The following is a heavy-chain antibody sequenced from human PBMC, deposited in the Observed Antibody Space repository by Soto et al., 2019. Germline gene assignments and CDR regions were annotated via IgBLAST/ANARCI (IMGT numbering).Heavy chain of an antibody. CDR3: ARELPPAPGSFREDALDI. D-gene: IGHD6-13*01. CDR2: IIPICGTT. J-gene: IGHJ3*02. Sequence: QVQLVQSGAELKKPGSSVKVSCQASGGTFSNYAISWVRQAPGQGLEWMGKIIPICGTTNYAQNFRGRVTITADEYTTTAHMELSSLRSDDTALYYCARELPPAPGSFREDALDIWGQGTMITVSS. CDR1: GGTFSNYA. V-gene: IGHV1-69*15.